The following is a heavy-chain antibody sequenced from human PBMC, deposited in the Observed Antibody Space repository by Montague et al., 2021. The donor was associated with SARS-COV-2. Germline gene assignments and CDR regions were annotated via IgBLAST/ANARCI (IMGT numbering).Heavy chain of an antibody. CDR2: TYYRSKWYN. CDR3: ARDTRIQRWFDRDYYYGMDV. J-gene: IGHJ6*02. D-gene: IGHD5-18*01. V-gene: IGHV6-1*01. Sequence: CAISGDSVSSNSAAWNWIRQSPSRGLEWLGRTYYRSKWYNDYAVSVKSRITINPDTPKNQFSLQLNSVTPEDTAVYYCARDTRIQRWFDRDYYYGMDVWGQGTTVTVSS. CDR1: GDSVSSNSAA.